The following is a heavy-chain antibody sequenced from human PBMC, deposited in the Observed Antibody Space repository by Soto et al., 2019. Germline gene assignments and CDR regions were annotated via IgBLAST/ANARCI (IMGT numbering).Heavy chain of an antibody. Sequence: ASVKVSCKASGYTFTGNYMHWVRQAPGQGLEWMGWINPNSGGTNYAQKFQGRVTMTRDTSISTAYMELSRLRSDDTAVYYCARGYNWNDVLWFDPWGQGTLVTVSS. CDR1: GYTFTGNY. CDR2: INPNSGGT. CDR3: ARGYNWNDVLWFDP. J-gene: IGHJ5*02. V-gene: IGHV1-2*02. D-gene: IGHD1-20*01.